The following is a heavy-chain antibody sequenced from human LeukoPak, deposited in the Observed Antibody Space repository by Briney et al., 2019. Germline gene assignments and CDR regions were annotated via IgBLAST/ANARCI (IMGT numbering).Heavy chain of an antibody. CDR2: IIPIFGTA. Sequence: ASVKVSCKASGGTFSSYAISWVRQAPGQGLEWMGGIIPIFGTANYAQKFQGRVTITADESTSTAYMELSSLRSEDTAVYYCARVGDSSSLHTFDYWGQGTLVTVSS. J-gene: IGHJ4*02. CDR1: GGTFSSYA. D-gene: IGHD6-6*01. V-gene: IGHV1-69*01. CDR3: ARVGDSSSLHTFDY.